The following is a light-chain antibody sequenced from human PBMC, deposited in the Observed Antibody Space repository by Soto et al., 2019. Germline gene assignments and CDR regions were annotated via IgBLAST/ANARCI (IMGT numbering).Light chain of an antibody. CDR3: QVYGSSHLWT. CDR1: QSVSSY. V-gene: IGKV3-20*01. Sequence: EIGFTRSLSTLSLYPGERATLSCRASQSVSSYLAWYQQKPGQAPRLLIYAASRRASGIPDRFSASGSETDFSLTIRRLEPEDFAVYYCQVYGSSHLWTFGQGTHVDIK. CDR2: AAS. J-gene: IGKJ1*01.